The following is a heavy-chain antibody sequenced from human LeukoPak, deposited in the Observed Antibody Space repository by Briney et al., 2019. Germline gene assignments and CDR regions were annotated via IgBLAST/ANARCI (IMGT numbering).Heavy chain of an antibody. V-gene: IGHV4-34*01. D-gene: IGHD3-3*01. Sequence: SETLSLTCAVYGGSFSGYYWSWIRQPPGKGLEWIGEINHSGSTNYNPSLKSRVTISVDTSKNQFSLKLSSVTAADTAVYYCARLYYDFWSGSGWFDPWGQGTLVTVSS. J-gene: IGHJ5*02. CDR3: ARLYYDFWSGSGWFDP. CDR1: GGSFSGYY. CDR2: INHSGST.